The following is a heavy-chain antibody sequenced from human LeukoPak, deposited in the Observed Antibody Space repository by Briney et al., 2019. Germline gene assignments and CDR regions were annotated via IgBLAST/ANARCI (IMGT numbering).Heavy chain of an antibody. Sequence: NPSETLSLTCTVSGGSISSYYWSWIRQPPGKGLEWIGYIYYSGSTNYNPSLKSRVTISVDTSKNQFSLKLSSVTAADTAVYYCARDLLPYECSGGSCYSRTGYAFDIWGQGTMVTVSS. V-gene: IGHV4-59*01. CDR3: ARDLLPYECSGGSCYSRTGYAFDI. J-gene: IGHJ3*02. CDR1: GGSISSYY. D-gene: IGHD2-15*01. CDR2: IYYSGST.